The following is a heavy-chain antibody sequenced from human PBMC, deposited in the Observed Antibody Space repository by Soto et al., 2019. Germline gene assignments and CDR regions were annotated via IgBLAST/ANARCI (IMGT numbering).Heavy chain of an antibody. J-gene: IGHJ4*02. V-gene: IGHV3-23*01. CDR1: GFTFSSYA. D-gene: IGHD3-10*01. CDR3: ACGRGSAGY. CDR2: ISVSGGST. Sequence: GGPLRLSCAASGFTFSSYAMSWVRQAPGKGLEWVSAISVSGGSTYYADSVKGRFTISRDNSKNTLYLQMNSLRAEDTSVYYCACGRGSAGYWGQGTLVTVSS.